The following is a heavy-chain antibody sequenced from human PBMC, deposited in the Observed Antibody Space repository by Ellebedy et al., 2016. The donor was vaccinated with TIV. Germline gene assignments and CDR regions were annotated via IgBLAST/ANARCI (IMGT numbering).Heavy chain of an antibody. CDR2: INTNTGNP. Sequence: ASVKVSCKASGYTFTNYHMHWVRQAPGQGLEWMGWINTNTGNPTFAQGFTGRFVFSLDTSVSTAYLQINSLKPEDTAVYYCARVCELRGVCYWGQGALVTVSS. J-gene: IGHJ4*02. CDR1: GYTFTNYH. D-gene: IGHD3-10*01. CDR3: ARVCELRGVCY. V-gene: IGHV7-4-1*02.